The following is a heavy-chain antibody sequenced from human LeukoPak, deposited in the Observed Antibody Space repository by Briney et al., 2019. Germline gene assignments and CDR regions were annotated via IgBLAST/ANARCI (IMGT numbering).Heavy chain of an antibody. CDR3: AKGRGYCSGANCAGTVFDI. D-gene: IGHD2-15*01. J-gene: IGHJ3*02. Sequence: PGGSLRLSCAASGVTFSTYAMSWVRQAPGKGLEWVSVISGSGTGTYYADSVQGRFTISRDNSNNTVHLQMISLRDEDTAIYYCAKGRGYCSGANCAGTVFDIWGQGTMVTVSS. V-gene: IGHV3-23*01. CDR1: GVTFSTYA. CDR2: ISGSGTGT.